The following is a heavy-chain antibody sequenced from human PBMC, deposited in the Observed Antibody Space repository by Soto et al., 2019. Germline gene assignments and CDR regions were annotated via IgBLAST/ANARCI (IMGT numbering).Heavy chain of an antibody. CDR2: IYYSGST. V-gene: IGHV4-59*01. Sequence: PSETLSLTCTVSGGSISTYYWSWIRQPPGKGLEWIGYIYYSGSTNYNPSLKSRVTISVDTSKNQFSLKLSSVTAADTAVYYCAATYYYDSSGYPAPYYYYGMDDWGQGTTVTVSS. CDR1: GGSISTYY. D-gene: IGHD3-22*01. J-gene: IGHJ6*02. CDR3: AATYYYDSSGYPAPYYYYGMDD.